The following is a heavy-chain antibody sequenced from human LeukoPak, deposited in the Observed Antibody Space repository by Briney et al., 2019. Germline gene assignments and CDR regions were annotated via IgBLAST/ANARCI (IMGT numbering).Heavy chain of an antibody. CDR3: ARDSRSWFFDY. CDR2: INPNTGGT. CDR1: GYTFSDHY. Sequence: ASVKVSCKASGYTFSDHYMHWVRQAPGQGPERMGWINPNTGGTNYVQKFQGRVTMTRDTSISTVYLELSRLRSDDTALYYCARDSRSWFFDYWGQGTLVTVSS. J-gene: IGHJ4*02. D-gene: IGHD6-13*01. V-gene: IGHV1-2*02.